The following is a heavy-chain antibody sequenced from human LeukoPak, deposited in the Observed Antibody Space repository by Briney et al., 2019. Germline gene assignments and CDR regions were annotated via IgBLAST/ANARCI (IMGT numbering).Heavy chain of an antibody. CDR2: TSAHNDNT. J-gene: IGHJ4*02. Sequence: WASVKVSCKASGYTFTGYGISWVRQAPGQGLEWMGWTSAHNDNTNYAETLQGRLTMTTDISTSTAYMELTSLRSDDTAVYYCARDWDSRNDYFDPWGQGTLVIVSS. CDR3: ARDWDSRNDYFDP. CDR1: GYTFTGYG. V-gene: IGHV1-18*01. D-gene: IGHD1-1*01.